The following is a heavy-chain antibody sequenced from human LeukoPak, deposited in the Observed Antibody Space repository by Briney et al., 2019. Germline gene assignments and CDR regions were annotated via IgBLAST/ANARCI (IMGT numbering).Heavy chain of an antibody. V-gene: IGHV4-39*01. CDR1: GGSISSYY. CDR3: ARHPCSGSSCYSDY. Sequence: PSETLSLTCTVSGGSISSYYWSWIRQPPGKGLEWIGTLYYSGSTYYNPSLKSRVTISVDTSKNQFSLKLSSVTAADTAVYYCARHPCSGSSCYSDYWGQGTLVTVSS. J-gene: IGHJ4*02. CDR2: LYYSGST. D-gene: IGHD2-15*01.